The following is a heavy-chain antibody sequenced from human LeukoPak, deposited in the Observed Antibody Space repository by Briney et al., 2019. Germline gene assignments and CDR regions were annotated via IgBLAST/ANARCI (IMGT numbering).Heavy chain of an antibody. J-gene: IGHJ4*02. CDR2: ISDSGAST. CDR1: GFTFSSYA. V-gene: IGHV3-23*01. Sequence: PGGSLRLSCAASGFTFSSYAMSWVRQAPGKGLEWVSAISDSGASTYYAESVKGRFTISRDNPKNTLYLQMSGLRADDTAVYYCAKDGTPGDYWGQGTRVTVSS. CDR3: AKDGTPGDY. D-gene: IGHD2-15*01.